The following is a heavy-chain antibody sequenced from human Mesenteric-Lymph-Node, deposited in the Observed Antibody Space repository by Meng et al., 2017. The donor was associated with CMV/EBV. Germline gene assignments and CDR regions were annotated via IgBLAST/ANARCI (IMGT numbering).Heavy chain of an antibody. D-gene: IGHD5-12*01. CDR1: GDSMRDSNW. J-gene: IGHJ4*02. V-gene: IGHV4-4*01. Sequence: SGDSMRDSNWWSWIRQPPGKGLEWIGEINHGGSTDYNPSLKSRVTISRDKSKNEFSLSLRSVTAADTAVYFCAKGRGGGYDFAFDYWGQGTLVTVSS. CDR3: AKGRGGGYDFAFDY. CDR2: INHGGST.